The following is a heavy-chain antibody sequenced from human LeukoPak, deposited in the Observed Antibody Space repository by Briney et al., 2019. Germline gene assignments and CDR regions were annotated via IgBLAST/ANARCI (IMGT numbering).Heavy chain of an antibody. J-gene: IGHJ4*02. V-gene: IGHV3-23*01. Sequence: GGSLRLSCAASGFTFSSYGMNWVRQAPGKGLEWVSGIRGSGGSTYYADSVKGRFTNSRDNSKNTPYLQMNSLGAEDTAVYYCATTLGIVGYWGQGTLVTVSS. CDR2: IRGSGGST. D-gene: IGHD7-27*01. CDR3: ATTLGIVGY. CDR1: GFTFSSYG.